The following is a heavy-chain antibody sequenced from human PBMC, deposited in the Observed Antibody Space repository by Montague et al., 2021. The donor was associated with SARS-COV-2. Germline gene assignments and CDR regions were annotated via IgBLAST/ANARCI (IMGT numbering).Heavy chain of an antibody. D-gene: IGHD2-15*01. CDR2: ISGSGGST. V-gene: IGHV3-23*01. J-gene: IGHJ4*02. Sequence: SLRLSCAASGFTFSSYAMRWVRQAPGKGLEWVSAISGSGGSTYYXDSXKGRFTISRDNSKNALYLQMNSLRAEATAVYYCAKDADPVVVAAKPDYWGQGTLVTVSS. CDR1: GFTFSSYA. CDR3: AKDADPVVVAAKPDY.